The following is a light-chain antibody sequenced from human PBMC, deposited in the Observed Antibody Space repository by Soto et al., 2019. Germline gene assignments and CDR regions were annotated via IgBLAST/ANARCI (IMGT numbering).Light chain of an antibody. V-gene: IGKV3-15*01. CDR3: QQYNKWPPRT. CDR1: QSVSTN. CDR2: GAS. Sequence: EIVMTQSPATLSVAPGERATLSCRASQSVSTNLAWYQQKPGQAPRLLLFGASTRATGIPARFSGSGSGTEFTLPISSLHSEDFAVYYCQQYNKWPPRTFGQGTKVEIK. J-gene: IGKJ1*01.